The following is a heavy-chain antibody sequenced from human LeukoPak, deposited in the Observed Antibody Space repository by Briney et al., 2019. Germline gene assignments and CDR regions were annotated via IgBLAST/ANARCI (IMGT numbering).Heavy chain of an antibody. D-gene: IGHD7-27*01. V-gene: IGHV4-34*01. CDR2: INHSGST. J-gene: IGHJ3*02. CDR1: GGSFSGYY. Sequence: SETLSLTCAVYGGSFSGYYWIWIRQPPGKGLEWIGEINHSGSTNYNPSLKSRVTISVDTSKNQFSLKLSSVTAADTAVYYCHYLGASDAFDIWGQGTMVTVSS. CDR3: HYLGASDAFDI.